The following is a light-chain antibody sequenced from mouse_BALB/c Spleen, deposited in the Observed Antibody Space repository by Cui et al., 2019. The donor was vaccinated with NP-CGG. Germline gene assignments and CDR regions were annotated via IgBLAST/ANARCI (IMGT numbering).Light chain of an antibody. Sequence: QAVVTQASELTTSPGETVKLTCRSSTGTVTTSNYANLAQEKPDHLFTGLIGCTNNRAPGVPARFSGSLIGDKAALTITGAQTEDEAIYFCALWYSNHWVFGGGTKLTVL. CDR2: CTN. V-gene: IGLV1*01. CDR3: ALWYSNHWV. CDR1: TGTVTTSNY. J-gene: IGLJ1*01.